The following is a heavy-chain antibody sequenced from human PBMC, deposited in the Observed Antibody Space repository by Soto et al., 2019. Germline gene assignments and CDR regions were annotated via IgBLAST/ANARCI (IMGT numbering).Heavy chain of an antibody. V-gene: IGHV5-51*01. CDR1: GYSFSSYW. CDR3: ARGSSSWSTFFDY. J-gene: IGHJ4*02. Sequence: GESLKISCKVSGYSFSSYWIGWVRQMPGKGLEWMGIIYPADSDTRYSPSFQGQVTISAVKSISTAYLQWSSLKASDTAMYFCARGSSSWSTFFDYWGQGTLVTVSS. CDR2: IYPADSDT. D-gene: IGHD6-13*01.